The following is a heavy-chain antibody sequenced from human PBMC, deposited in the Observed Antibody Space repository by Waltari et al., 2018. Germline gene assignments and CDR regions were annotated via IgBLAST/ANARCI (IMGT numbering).Heavy chain of an antibody. D-gene: IGHD3-10*01. CDR1: GFTFSSYA. CDR3: ANGGVQGVIISD. J-gene: IGHJ4*02. CDR2: ISGSGGST. V-gene: IGHV3-23*01. Sequence: EVQLLESGGGLVQPGGSLRLSCAASGFTFSSYAMSWVRQAPGKGLEWVSAISGSGGSTYYADSVKGRFTISRDNSKNTLYLQMNSRRAEDTAVYYCANGGVQGVIISDWGQGTLVTVSS.